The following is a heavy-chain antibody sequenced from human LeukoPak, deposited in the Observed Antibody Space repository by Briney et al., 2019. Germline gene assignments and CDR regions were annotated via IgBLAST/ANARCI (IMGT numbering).Heavy chain of an antibody. Sequence: PGRSLRLSCTASGFTFGDYAMSWVRQAPGKGPEWVANINLDGNDKNYVDSVKGRFTISRDNAKNSLYLQMNSLRAEDTAMYYCVRSGSYFSKWGQGTLVTVSS. CDR2: INLDGNDK. J-gene: IGHJ4*02. V-gene: IGHV3-7*01. D-gene: IGHD1-26*01. CDR3: VRSGSYFSK. CDR1: GFTFGDYA.